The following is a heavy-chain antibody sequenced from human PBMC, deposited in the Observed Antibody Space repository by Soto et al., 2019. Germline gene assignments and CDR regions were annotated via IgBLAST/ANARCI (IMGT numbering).Heavy chain of an antibody. V-gene: IGHV3-9*01. D-gene: IGHD2-15*01. CDR1: GFTFDDYA. J-gene: IGHJ2*01. CDR3: AKGLKAGSWYVWYFDL. CDR2: ISWNSGSI. Sequence: EVQLVESGGGLVQPGRSLRLSCAASGFTFDDYAMHWVRQAPGKGLEWVSGISWNSGSIGYADSVKGRFTISRDNAKNSLYLQMNILRAEDTALYYCAKGLKAGSWYVWYFDLWGRGTLVTVSS.